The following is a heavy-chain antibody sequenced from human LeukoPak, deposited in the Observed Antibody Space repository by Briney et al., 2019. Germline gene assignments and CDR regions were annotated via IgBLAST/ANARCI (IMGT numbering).Heavy chain of an antibody. V-gene: IGHV3-33*03. J-gene: IGHJ2*01. CDR3: AKDRAGFTTDGYFDL. D-gene: IGHD1-1*01. CDR2: IWYDESNK. Sequence: PGGSLRLSCAASGFNFSSYDMHWVRQAPGKGLEWVSFIWYDESNKYYAESVKGRFTISRDNSKKILYLQMTSLRAEDTAVYYCAKDRAGFTTDGYFDLWGRGTLVTVSP. CDR1: GFNFSSYD.